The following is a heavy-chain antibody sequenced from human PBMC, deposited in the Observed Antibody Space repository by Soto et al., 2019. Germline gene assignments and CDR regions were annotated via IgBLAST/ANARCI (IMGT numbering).Heavy chain of an antibody. V-gene: IGHV1-3*01. CDR1: GYTFTSYA. CDR2: INAGNGNT. D-gene: IGHD3-3*01. Sequence: GASVKVSCKASGYTFTSYAMHWVRQPPGQRFEWMGWINAGNGNTKYSQKFQGRVTITRDTSASTAYMELSSLRSEDTAVYYCARGTTYYDFWSGYDFDYWGQGTLVTVSS. J-gene: IGHJ4*02. CDR3: ARGTTYYDFWSGYDFDY.